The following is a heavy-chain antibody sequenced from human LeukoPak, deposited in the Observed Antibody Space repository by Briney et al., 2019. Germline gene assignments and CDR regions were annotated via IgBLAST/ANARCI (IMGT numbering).Heavy chain of an antibody. V-gene: IGHV3-21*01. CDR2: ISSSSSYI. J-gene: IGHJ6*03. D-gene: IGHD2-15*01. CDR1: GFTFSGYS. Sequence: GGSLRLSCAASGFTFSGYSMNWVRQAPGKGLEWVSSISSSSSYIYYADSVKGRFTISRDNAKNSLYLQMNSLRAEDTAVYYCARTPAVATPREGYYYYYMDVWAKGPRSPSP. CDR3: ARTPAVATPREGYYYYYMDV.